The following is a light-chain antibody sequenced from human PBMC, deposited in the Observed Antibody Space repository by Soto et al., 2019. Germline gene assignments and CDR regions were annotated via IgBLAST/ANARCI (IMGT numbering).Light chain of an antibody. Sequence: QSVLTQSPSVSGAPGQRVIISCTGSSSNIGAAYEVHWYQQLPGAAPRVVIYGNNRRPSGVPDRFSGSKSGTSASLAIAGLQAEDEADYYCQSYDTSLRAVVFGGGTKLTVL. CDR3: QSYDTSLRAVV. CDR2: GNN. CDR1: SSNIGAAYE. J-gene: IGLJ2*01. V-gene: IGLV1-40*01.